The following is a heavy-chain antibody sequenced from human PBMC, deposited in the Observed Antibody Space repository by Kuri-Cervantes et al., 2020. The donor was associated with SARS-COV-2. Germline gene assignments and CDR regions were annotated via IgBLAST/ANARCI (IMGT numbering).Heavy chain of an antibody. Sequence: SETLSLTCTVSDGSIGSDNYYWSWIRQPAGKGPEWIGRIYTSGATTYNPSLKSRLTISVDASKNQFSLKLSSVTAADTAVYYCARHHCIATNCYMHFDSWGQGTRVTVSS. D-gene: IGHD2-2*02. CDR3: ARHHCIATNCYMHFDS. CDR2: IYTSGAT. V-gene: IGHV4-61*02. CDR1: DGSIGSDNYY. J-gene: IGHJ4*02.